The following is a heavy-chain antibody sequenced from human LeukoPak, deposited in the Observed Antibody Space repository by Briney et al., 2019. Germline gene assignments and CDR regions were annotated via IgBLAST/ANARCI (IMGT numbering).Heavy chain of an antibody. CDR2: IYYSGST. V-gene: IGHV4-59*08. Sequence: IPSETLSLTCTVSGGSISSYYWSWIRQPPGKGLEWIGYIYYSGSTNYNPSLKSRVTISVDASKNQFSLKLSSVTAADTAVYYCARHYFDCSSTSCYLGWFDPWGQGTLVTVSS. J-gene: IGHJ5*02. CDR3: ARHYFDCSSTSCYLGWFDP. D-gene: IGHD2-2*01. CDR1: GGSISSYY.